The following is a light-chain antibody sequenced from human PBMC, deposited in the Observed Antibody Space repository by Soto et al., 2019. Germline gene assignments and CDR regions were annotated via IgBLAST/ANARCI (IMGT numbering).Light chain of an antibody. CDR2: YVN. Sequence: QSALTQPASVSGSPGQSITISCTGTSSDVGGYNYGSWYQQHPGKAPKLMIYYVNNRPSGVSNRFSGSKSGNTASLTISGLQAEDEADYYCSSYTSSSTLVVFGGGTKLTVL. J-gene: IGLJ2*01. CDR3: SSYTSSSTLVV. CDR1: SSDVGGYNY. V-gene: IGLV2-14*01.